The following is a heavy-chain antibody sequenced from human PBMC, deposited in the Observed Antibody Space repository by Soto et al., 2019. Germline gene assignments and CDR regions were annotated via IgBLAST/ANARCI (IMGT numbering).Heavy chain of an antibody. CDR3: TTAAGGMWGADY. J-gene: IGHJ4*02. CDR1: GFTFRNVW. V-gene: IGHV3-15*01. CDR2: VKSRSDGGTT. D-gene: IGHD1-26*01. Sequence: GGSLRLSXAASGFTFRNVWMSWVRQAPGKGLEWVGRVKSRSDGGTTDCAAPVKGRFTVSRDDSQSTLSLQMDSLKIEDSAVYFCTTAAGGMWGADYWGQGTPVTVSS.